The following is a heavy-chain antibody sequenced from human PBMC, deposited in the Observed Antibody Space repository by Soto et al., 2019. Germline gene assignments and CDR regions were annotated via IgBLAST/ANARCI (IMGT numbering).Heavy chain of an antibody. CDR3: VREMWTRSGPQNFFDY. Sequence: ASVKVSCKASGYTFTSYGISWVRQAPGQGLEWMGWISAYNGNTNYAQKLQGRVTMTTDTSTSTAYMELRSLRSDDTAIFYCVREMWTRSGPQNFFDYWGLGALVTVSS. D-gene: IGHD6-25*01. V-gene: IGHV1-18*01. CDR1: GYTFTSYG. CDR2: ISAYNGNT. J-gene: IGHJ4*02.